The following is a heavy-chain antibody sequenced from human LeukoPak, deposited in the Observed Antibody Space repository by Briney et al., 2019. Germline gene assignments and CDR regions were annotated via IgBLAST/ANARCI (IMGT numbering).Heavy chain of an antibody. CDR1: GYSISSGYY. V-gene: IGHV4-38-2*02. CDR2: IYHSGST. Sequence: SETLSLTCTVSGYSISSGYYWGWIRQPPGKGLEWIGSIYHSGSTYYNPSLKSRVTISVDTSKNQFSLKLSSVTAADTAVYYCARVDTAMVDYWGQGTLVTVSS. D-gene: IGHD5-18*01. J-gene: IGHJ4*02. CDR3: ARVDTAMVDY.